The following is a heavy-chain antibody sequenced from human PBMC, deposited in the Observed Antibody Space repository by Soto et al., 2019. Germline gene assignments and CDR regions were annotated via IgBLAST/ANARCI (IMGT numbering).Heavy chain of an antibody. D-gene: IGHD2-2*01. Sequence: GGSLRLSCAASGFTFSSYGMHWVRQAPGKGLEWVAVIWYDGSNKYYADSVKGRFTISRDNSKNTLYLQMNSLRAEDTAVYYCARDPDIVVVPAAKVSGFDYWGQGTLVTVSS. CDR3: ARDPDIVVVPAAKVSGFDY. V-gene: IGHV3-33*08. CDR2: IWYDGSNK. CDR1: GFTFSSYG. J-gene: IGHJ4*02.